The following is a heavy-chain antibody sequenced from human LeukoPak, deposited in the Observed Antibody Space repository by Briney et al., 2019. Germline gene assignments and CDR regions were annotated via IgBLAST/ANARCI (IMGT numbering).Heavy chain of an antibody. Sequence: GGSLRLSCAASGFPFSSYSMNWVRQAPGKGLEWVSYISSTTTTIYYADSVKGRFTISRDNAKSSLYLQMNSLTDEDTAVYYCARGGEMATISNFDYWGQGTLVTVSS. CDR1: GFPFSSYS. CDR3: ARGGEMATISNFDY. J-gene: IGHJ4*02. V-gene: IGHV3-48*02. CDR2: ISSTTTTI. D-gene: IGHD5-24*01.